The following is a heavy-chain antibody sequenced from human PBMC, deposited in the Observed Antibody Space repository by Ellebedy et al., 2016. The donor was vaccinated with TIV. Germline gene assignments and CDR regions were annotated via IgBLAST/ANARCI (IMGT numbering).Heavy chain of an antibody. J-gene: IGHJ3*02. CDR2: INQGGSDK. D-gene: IGHD4-17*01. V-gene: IGHV3-7*01. CDR1: GFSFRSYW. CDR3: ATDGSYGDHLFPQHAFTT. Sequence: GGSLRLSCEASGFSFRSYWMNWVRQAPGKGLEWVANINQGGSDKYYVDSVKGRFTISRDNAKNSLFLQMNSLRAEDTAVYYCATDGSYGDHLFPQHAFTTWGQGTMVSVSS.